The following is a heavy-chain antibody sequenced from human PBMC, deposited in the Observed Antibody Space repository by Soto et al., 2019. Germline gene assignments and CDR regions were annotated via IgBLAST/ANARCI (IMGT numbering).Heavy chain of an antibody. CDR2: ISYDGSNK. D-gene: IGHD3-3*01. V-gene: IGHV3-30-3*01. CDR1: GFTFSSCA. Sequence: PGGSLRLSCAASGFTFSSCAMHWVRQAPGKGLEWVALISYDGSNKYYADSVKGRFTISRDNSKNTLYLQMNSLRAEDTAVYYCARDKRDLRFLEWSYYFDHWGQGT. J-gene: IGHJ4*02. CDR3: ARDKRDLRFLEWSYYFDH.